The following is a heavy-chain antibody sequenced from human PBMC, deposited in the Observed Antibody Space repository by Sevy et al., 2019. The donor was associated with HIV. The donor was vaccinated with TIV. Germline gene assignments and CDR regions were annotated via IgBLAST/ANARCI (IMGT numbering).Heavy chain of an antibody. CDR3: ARGDYSSSSARDYYYYYMDV. CDR2: INHSGNT. D-gene: IGHD6-6*01. Sequence: SETLSLTCAVYGGSFSGYYWSWIRQPPGKGLEWIGEINHSGNTNYNPSLKSRVTISVDTSKNQFSLKLGSVTAADTAVYYCARGDYSSSSARDYYYYYMDVWGKGTTVTVSS. V-gene: IGHV4-34*01. J-gene: IGHJ6*03. CDR1: GGSFSGYY.